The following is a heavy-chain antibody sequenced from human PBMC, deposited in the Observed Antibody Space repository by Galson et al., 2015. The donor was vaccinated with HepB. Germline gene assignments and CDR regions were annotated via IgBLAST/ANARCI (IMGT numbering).Heavy chain of an antibody. CDR1: EFTVSPIF. CDR2: IHSSGLT. J-gene: IGHJ4*02. Sequence: SLRLSCAASEFTVSPIFMGWVRQAPGKGLEWASLIHSSGLTYYADSVKGRFTISRDISKNTLYLQMNSLRAEDTAVYYCAKKGSGEAAADDYWGQGTLVTVSS. V-gene: IGHV3-66*01. CDR3: AKKGSGEAAADDY. D-gene: IGHD6-13*01.